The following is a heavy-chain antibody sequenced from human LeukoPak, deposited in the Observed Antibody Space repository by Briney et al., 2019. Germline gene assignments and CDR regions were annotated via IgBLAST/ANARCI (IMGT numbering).Heavy chain of an antibody. CDR1: GYSISSGYY. D-gene: IGHD3-22*01. V-gene: IGHV4-38-2*02. J-gene: IGHJ4*02. Sequence: PSETLSLTCTVSGYSISSGYYWGWIRQPPGKGLEWIGSIYYSGSTYYNPSLKSRVTISVDTSKNQFSLKLSSVTAADTAVYYCARYVEATYYYDSSPNWGQGTLVTVSS. CDR2: IYYSGST. CDR3: ARYVEATYYYDSSPN.